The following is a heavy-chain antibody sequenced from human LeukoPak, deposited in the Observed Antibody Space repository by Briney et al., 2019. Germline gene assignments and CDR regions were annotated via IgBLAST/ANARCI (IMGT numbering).Heavy chain of an antibody. J-gene: IGHJ4*02. D-gene: IGHD6-13*01. CDR3: VRGYSSSSAVYFDY. CDR1: GLTFSSHW. V-gene: IGHV3-74*01. Sequence: GGSLRLSCAGSGLTFSSHWMHWVRQAPGKGLVWVSRITSDGGSTSYVESVKGRFTVSRDNAENTLFLQMNSLRAEDSAVYFCVRGYSSSSAVYFDYWGQGTLVTVSS. CDR2: ITSDGGST.